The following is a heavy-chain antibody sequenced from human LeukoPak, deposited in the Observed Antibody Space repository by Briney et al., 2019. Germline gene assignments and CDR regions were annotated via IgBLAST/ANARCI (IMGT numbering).Heavy chain of an antibody. V-gene: IGHV1-2*02. D-gene: IGHD5-24*01. CDR3: ARESGEGYNPD. CDR1: GYTFTGYY. CDR2: SNPNSGST. J-gene: IGHJ4*02. Sequence: ASVKGSCKASGYTFTGYYMHWVRQAPGQGIEWMGWSNPNSGSTNYAQKLQGRVTMTRDTSISTAYMELSRLRSDDTAVYYCARESGEGYNPDWGQGTLVTVSS.